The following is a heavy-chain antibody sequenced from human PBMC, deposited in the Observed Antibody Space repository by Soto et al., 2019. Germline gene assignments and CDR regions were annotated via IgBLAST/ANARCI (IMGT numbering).Heavy chain of an antibody. V-gene: IGHV1-18*01. D-gene: IGHD2-8*01. CDR3: ARGTNCTNGVCYYNWFDP. Sequence: QVQLVQSGAEVKKPGASVKVSCKASGYPFTSYGISWVRQAPGQGLEWMGWISAYNGNTNYAQKLQGRVTMTTDTPTSTAYLELRSLRSEDTAVYYCARGTNCTNGVCYYNWFDPWGQGTLVSVSS. J-gene: IGHJ5*02. CDR1: GYPFTSYG. CDR2: ISAYNGNT.